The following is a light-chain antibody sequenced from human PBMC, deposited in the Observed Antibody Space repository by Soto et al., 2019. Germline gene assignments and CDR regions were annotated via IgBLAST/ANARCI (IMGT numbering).Light chain of an antibody. V-gene: IGKV3-15*01. Sequence: EIVMTQSPATLSVSPGERATLSCRASQSVSSNLAWYQQKPGQAPRLLIYGASTRATGIPARFSGSGSGTEFTLTISSLQSEDFAVYYCHPYNDWPPVTFGGGTKVEIK. J-gene: IGKJ4*01. CDR3: HPYNDWPPVT. CDR2: GAS. CDR1: QSVSSN.